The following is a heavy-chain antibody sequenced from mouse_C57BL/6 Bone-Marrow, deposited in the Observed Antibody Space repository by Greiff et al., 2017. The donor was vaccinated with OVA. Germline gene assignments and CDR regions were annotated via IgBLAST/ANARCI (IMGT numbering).Heavy chain of an antibody. D-gene: IGHD3-2*02. V-gene: IGHV1-18*01. J-gene: IGHJ4*01. CDR1: GYTFTDYN. CDR2: INPNNGGT. Sequence: EVQLQQSGPELVKPGASVKIPCKASGYTFTDYNMDWVKQSHGKSLEWIGDINPNNGGTIYNQKFKGKATLTVDKSSSTAYMELRSLTSEDTAVYYCARGDSSGTSYAMDYWGQGTSVTVSS. CDR3: ARGDSSGTSYAMDY.